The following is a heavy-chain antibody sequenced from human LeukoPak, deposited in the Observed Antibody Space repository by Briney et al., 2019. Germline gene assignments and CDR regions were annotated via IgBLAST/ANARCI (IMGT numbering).Heavy chain of an antibody. D-gene: IGHD6-19*01. CDR2: IYHTGST. V-gene: IGHV4-59*02. CDR1: GGSVSDYY. J-gene: IGHJ4*02. Sequence: SETLSLTCTISGGSVSDYYWSWIRQSPGKGLEWIGYIYHTGSTSYSPSLKSRVTISADTSQNQFSLKLSSVTAADTAVYYCARGAVAGEFDYWGQGTLVTVSS. CDR3: ARGAVAGEFDY.